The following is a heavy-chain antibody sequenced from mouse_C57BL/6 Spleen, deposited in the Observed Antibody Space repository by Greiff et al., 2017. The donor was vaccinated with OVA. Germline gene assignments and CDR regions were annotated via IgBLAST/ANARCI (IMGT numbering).Heavy chain of an antibody. Sequence: QVQLQQSGAELVRPGASVKLSCKASGYTFTDYYINWVKQRPGQGLEWIARIYPGSGNTYYNEKFKGKATLTAEKSSSTAYMQLSSLTSEDSAVYFCAREATLILDYWGQGTTLTVSS. CDR3: AREATLILDY. V-gene: IGHV1-76*01. CDR1: GYTFTDYY. J-gene: IGHJ2*01. D-gene: IGHD2-4*01. CDR2: IYPGSGNT.